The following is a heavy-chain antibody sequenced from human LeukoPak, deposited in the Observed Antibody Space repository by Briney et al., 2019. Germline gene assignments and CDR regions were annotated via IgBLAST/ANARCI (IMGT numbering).Heavy chain of an antibody. CDR2: IYPGDSDT. Sequence: HGESLKISCKVSGYTFTTYWIGWVRQMPGKGLEWMGIIYPGDSDTRYSPSFQGQVTISADKSISTAYLQWSSLKASDTAMYYCARHKGSGYFLGDYWGQGTLVTVSS. D-gene: IGHD3-22*01. J-gene: IGHJ4*02. CDR1: GYTFTTYW. CDR3: ARHKGSGYFLGDY. V-gene: IGHV5-51*01.